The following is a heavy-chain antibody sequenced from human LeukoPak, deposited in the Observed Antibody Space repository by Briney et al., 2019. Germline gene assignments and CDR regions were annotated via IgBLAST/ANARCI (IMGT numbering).Heavy chain of an antibody. V-gene: IGHV3-23*01. D-gene: IGHD6-19*01. CDR1: GFTFSSYA. CDR2: IRDSGSST. CDR3: AKDNRRHYTSGPNPDSLH. J-gene: IGHJ4*02. Sequence: GGSLRLSCAASGFTFSSYAMSWVRQAPGKGLEWVSAIRDSGSSTHYADSVKGRFTTSRDNAKNSLYLQMDSLRVEDTAFYYCAKDNRRHYTSGPNPDSLHWGQGALVTVSS.